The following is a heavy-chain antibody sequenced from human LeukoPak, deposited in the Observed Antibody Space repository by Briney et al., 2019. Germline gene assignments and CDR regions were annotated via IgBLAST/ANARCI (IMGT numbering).Heavy chain of an antibody. Sequence: GGSLRLSCAASGFTFSSYAMSWVRQAPGKGLEWVSVFTSSGGSTYYADSVKGRFTISRDNSKNTLYLQMNSLRAEDTAVYYCAKDAVAPGSGGDYFDYWGQGTLVTVSS. CDR3: AKDAVAPGSGGDYFDY. CDR1: GFTFSSYA. V-gene: IGHV3-23*01. CDR2: FTSSGGST. D-gene: IGHD3-10*01. J-gene: IGHJ4*02.